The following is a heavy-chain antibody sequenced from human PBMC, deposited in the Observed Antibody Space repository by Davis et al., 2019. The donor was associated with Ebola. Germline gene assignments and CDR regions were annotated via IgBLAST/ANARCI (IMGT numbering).Heavy chain of an antibody. Sequence: GESLKISCAASGFTFSSYWMHWVRQAPGKGLVWVSRINSDGSSTSYADSVKGRFTISRDNAKNTLYLQMNSLRAEDTAVYYCAQILREQWLGGDYWGQGTLVTVSS. CDR3: AQILREQWLGGDY. CDR2: INSDGSST. D-gene: IGHD6-19*01. V-gene: IGHV3-74*01. CDR1: GFTFSSYW. J-gene: IGHJ4*02.